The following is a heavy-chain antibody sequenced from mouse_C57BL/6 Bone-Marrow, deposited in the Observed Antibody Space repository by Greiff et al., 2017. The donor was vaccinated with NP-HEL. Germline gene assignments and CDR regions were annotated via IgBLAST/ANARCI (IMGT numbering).Heavy chain of an antibody. V-gene: IGHV1-53*01. Sequence: QVQLQQPGTELVKPGASVKLSCKASGYTFTGYWMHWVKQRPGQGLEWIGNINPSNGGTNYNEKFKSKATLTVDKSSSTAYMQLSSLTSEDSAVYYCARGVLLSDYAMDYRGQGTSVTVSS. D-gene: IGHD1-1*01. J-gene: IGHJ4*01. CDR3: ARGVLLSDYAMDY. CDR1: GYTFTGYW. CDR2: INPSNGGT.